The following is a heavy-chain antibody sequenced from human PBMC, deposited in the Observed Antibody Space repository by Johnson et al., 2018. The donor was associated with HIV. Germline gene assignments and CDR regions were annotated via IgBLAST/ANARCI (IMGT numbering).Heavy chain of an antibody. CDR1: GFTVSSNY. J-gene: IGHJ3*01. Sequence: VQLVESGGGLIQPGGSLRLSCAASGFTVSSNYMSWVRQAPGTGLEWVSVIYSGGSTYYADSVKGRFTLSRDNSKNTLYLQMNSLRAEDTAVYYCATDYNFWSGRPDSFDVWGQGTMVTVSS. V-gene: IGHV3-53*01. CDR2: IYSGGST. D-gene: IGHD3-3*01. CDR3: ATDYNFWSGRPDSFDV.